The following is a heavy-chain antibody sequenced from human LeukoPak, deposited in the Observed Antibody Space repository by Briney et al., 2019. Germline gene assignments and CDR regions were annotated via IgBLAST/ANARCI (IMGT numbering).Heavy chain of an antibody. CDR1: GGSISSYY. J-gene: IGHJ4*02. D-gene: IGHD2-21*01. Sequence: PSETLSLTCTVSGGSISSYYWSWIRQPPGKGLEWIGYISYNGSTNYNPSLKSRVSMSVDTSKNQFSLKLSSVTAADTAVYYCARSTILNPFDYWGQGTLVTVSS. CDR3: ARSTILNPFDY. CDR2: ISYNGST. V-gene: IGHV4-59*12.